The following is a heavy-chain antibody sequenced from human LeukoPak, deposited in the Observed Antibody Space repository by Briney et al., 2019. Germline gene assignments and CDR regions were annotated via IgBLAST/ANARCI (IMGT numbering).Heavy chain of an antibody. CDR1: GYTFTSYG. V-gene: IGHV1-18*01. Sequence: ASVKVSCKASGYTFTSYGISWVRQAPGQGLEWMGWISAYNGNTNYAQKLQGRVTMTTDTSTSTAYMALRSLRSDDTAVYYCARDHWSKGDYGMAVWGQGTTVTVSS. J-gene: IGHJ6*02. CDR3: ARDHWSKGDYGMAV. CDR2: ISAYNGNT. D-gene: IGHD2-8*02.